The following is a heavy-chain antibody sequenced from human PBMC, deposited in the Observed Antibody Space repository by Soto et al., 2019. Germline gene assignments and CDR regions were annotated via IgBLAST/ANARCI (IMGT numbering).Heavy chain of an antibody. CDR3: AKPLPALWGSNWFDP. D-gene: IGHD3-16*01. CDR1: GFTFSSYA. V-gene: IGHV3-23*01. J-gene: IGHJ5*02. CDR2: NSGRGGST. Sequence: GGSLRLSCAASGFTFSSYAMSWVRQAPGKGLEWVSANSGRGGSTYYANTVKGRFTISRDNSKNMLYLQMNSLRVEDMAVYYCAKPLPALWGSNWFDPWGQGTLVTVSS.